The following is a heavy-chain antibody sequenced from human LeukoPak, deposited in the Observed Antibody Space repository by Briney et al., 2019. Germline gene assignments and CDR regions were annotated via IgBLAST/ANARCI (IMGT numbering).Heavy chain of an antibody. Sequence: GGSLRLSCAMSGFIFSRDWMTWVRQAPGKGPEWVANIKGDGSKKNLVDSVKGRFTISRDNAKNSLYLEMSSLRAEDTAVYYCARDSNPGDSSGYYDAFDIWGQGTKVTVSS. J-gene: IGHJ3*02. CDR2: IKGDGSKK. CDR3: ARDSNPGDSSGYYDAFDI. CDR1: GFIFSRDW. D-gene: IGHD3-22*01. V-gene: IGHV3-7*03.